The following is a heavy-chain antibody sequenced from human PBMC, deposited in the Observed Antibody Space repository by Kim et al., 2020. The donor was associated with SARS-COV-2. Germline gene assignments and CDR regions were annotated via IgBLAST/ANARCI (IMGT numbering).Heavy chain of an antibody. J-gene: IGHJ4*02. CDR1: GGSFSGYY. V-gene: IGHV4-34*01. D-gene: IGHD5-12*01. CDR2: INHSGST. Sequence: SETLSLTCAVYGGSFSGYYWSWIRQPPGKGLEWIGEINHSGSTNYNPSLKSRVTISVDTSKNQFSLKLSSVTAADTAVYYCARGPEDRWLQFGRGGGALQEDDDYWGQGTLVTVSS. CDR3: ARGPEDRWLQFGRGGGALQEDDDY.